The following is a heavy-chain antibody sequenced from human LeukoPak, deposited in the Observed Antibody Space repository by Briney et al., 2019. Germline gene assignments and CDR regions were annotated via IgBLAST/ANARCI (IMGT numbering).Heavy chain of an antibody. J-gene: IGHJ4*02. CDR1: GGSFSGYY. CDR2: INHSGST. Sequence: SETLSLTCAVYGGSFSGYYWSWIRQPPGKGLEWIEEINHSGSTNYNPSLKSRVTISVETSKNQFSLKLSSVTAADTAVYYCARGDGIRSASSIAAATGHFDYWGQGTLVTVSS. V-gene: IGHV4-34*01. D-gene: IGHD6-13*01. CDR3: ARGDGIRSASSIAAATGHFDY.